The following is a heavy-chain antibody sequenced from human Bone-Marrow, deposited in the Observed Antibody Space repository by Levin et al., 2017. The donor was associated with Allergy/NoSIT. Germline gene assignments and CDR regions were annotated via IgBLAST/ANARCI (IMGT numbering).Heavy chain of an antibody. CDR2: LKNRFDGGTT. Sequence: GGSLRLSCARSGSTFSEPYMSWFRQAPGKGLEWVGRLKNRFDGGTTDYAAPVKGRFTISRDDSKSTLFLQMNNLKADDTAVYYCTTDHDLGDTPPISDYWGQGTLVTVSS. V-gene: IGHV3-15*01. CDR3: TTDHDLGDTPPISDY. CDR1: GSTFSEPY. D-gene: IGHD3-3*01. J-gene: IGHJ4*02.